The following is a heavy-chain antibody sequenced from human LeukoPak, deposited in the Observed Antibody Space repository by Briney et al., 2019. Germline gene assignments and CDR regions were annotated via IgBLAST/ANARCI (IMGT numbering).Heavy chain of an antibody. CDR3: SRASGGFITIFWDYYYMDV. CDR2: INPSGGST. Sequence: ASVKVSCKASGYTFTSYYMHWVRQAPGQGPEWMGIINPSGGSTSYAQKFQGRVTMTRDMSTSTVYMELSSLRSEDTAVYYCSRASGGFITIFWDYYYMDVWGKGTTVTVSS. V-gene: IGHV1-46*01. J-gene: IGHJ6*03. CDR1: GYTFTSYY. D-gene: IGHD3-9*01.